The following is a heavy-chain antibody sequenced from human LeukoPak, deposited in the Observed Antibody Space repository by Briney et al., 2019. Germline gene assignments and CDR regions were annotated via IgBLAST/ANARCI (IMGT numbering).Heavy chain of an antibody. Sequence: SETLSLTCTVSGGSISSGSSDYYWGWIRQPPGKGLDWIGSISDSGRTYYNPSLKSRVTVSVDTSKNQFSLNLSSVTAADTAVYYCARQFGSGLWYFDLWGRGTLVTVSS. J-gene: IGHJ2*01. D-gene: IGHD3-10*01. CDR3: ARQFGSGLWYFDL. CDR1: GGSISSGSSDYY. CDR2: ISDSGRT. V-gene: IGHV4-39*01.